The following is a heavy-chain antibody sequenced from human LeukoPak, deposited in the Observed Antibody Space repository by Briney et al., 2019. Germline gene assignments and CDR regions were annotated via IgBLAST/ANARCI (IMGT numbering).Heavy chain of an antibody. Sequence: GGSLRLSCAVSGFTFSTYWMSWVRQAPGKGLEWVTNIRQDGDAKYYVDSVKGRFTISRDNAKNSLYLQMNSLRAEDTGVYYCATSSDAPANMWGQGTLVTVSS. D-gene: IGHD2-2*01. CDR1: GFTFSTYW. CDR3: ATSSDAPANM. V-gene: IGHV3-7*01. CDR2: IRQDGDAK. J-gene: IGHJ4*02.